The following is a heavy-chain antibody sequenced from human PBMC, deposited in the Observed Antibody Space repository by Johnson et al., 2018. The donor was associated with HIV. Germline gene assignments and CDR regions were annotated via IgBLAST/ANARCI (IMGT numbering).Heavy chain of an antibody. CDR2: IRYDGSNK. V-gene: IGHV3-30*02. CDR1: GFTFSSYG. CDR3: AKDLLSSIWFHDAFDI. D-gene: IGHD6-13*01. J-gene: IGHJ3*02. Sequence: QVQLVESGGGVVQPGGSLRLSCAASGFTFSSYGMHWVRQAPGRGLEWVAFIRYDGSNKNYADSVKGRFTISRDNSKNTLYLQMNSLRAEDTAVYYCAKDLLSSIWFHDAFDIWGQGTMVTVSS.